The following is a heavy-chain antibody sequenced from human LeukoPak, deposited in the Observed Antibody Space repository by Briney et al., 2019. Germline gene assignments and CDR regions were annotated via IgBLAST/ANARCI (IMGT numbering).Heavy chain of an antibody. Sequence: GGSLRLSCAASGFTFSSYAMSWVRQAPGKGLECVSSISGSGGSTNYADSVKGRFTISRDNSKNTLYLQVNRLRAEDTAVYYCAKGHIDSGDYYYFDYWGQGTLVTVSS. V-gene: IGHV3-23*01. CDR2: ISGSGGST. D-gene: IGHD3-22*01. CDR1: GFTFSSYA. CDR3: AKGHIDSGDYYYFDY. J-gene: IGHJ4*02.